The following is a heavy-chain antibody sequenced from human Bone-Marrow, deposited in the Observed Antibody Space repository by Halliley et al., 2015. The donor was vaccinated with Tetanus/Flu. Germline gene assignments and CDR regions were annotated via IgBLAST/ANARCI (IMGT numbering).Heavy chain of an antibody. V-gene: IGHV4-31*02. Sequence: LRLSCTVSGGSISSGGYYWSWIRQHPGKGLEWIGYIYYSGSTYYNPSLKSRVTISVDTSKNQFSLKLSSVTAADTAVYYCARGLGDRGYCSSSSCFYYYGMDVWGQGP. D-gene: IGHD2-2*01. CDR3: ARGLGDRGYCSSSSCFYYYGMDV. CDR2: IYYSGST. CDR1: GGSISSGGYY. J-gene: IGHJ6*02.